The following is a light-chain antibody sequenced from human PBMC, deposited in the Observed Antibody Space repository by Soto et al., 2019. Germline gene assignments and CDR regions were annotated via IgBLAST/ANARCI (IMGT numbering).Light chain of an antibody. CDR1: NSDVGGYNY. Sequence: QSVLTQPASVSGSPGQSITISCTGTNSDVGGYNYVSWYQQHPGKAPKLLIYEVSDRPSWVTNRFSGSKSGNTASLTISRLQTEDEADYYCSSYTTSSTVVFGGGTKLTVL. CDR2: EVS. J-gene: IGLJ2*01. V-gene: IGLV2-14*01. CDR3: SSYTTSSTVV.